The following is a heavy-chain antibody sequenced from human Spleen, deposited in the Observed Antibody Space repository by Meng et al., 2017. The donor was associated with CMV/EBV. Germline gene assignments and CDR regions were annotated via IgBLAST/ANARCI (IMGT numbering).Heavy chain of an antibody. D-gene: IGHD2-15*01. V-gene: IGHV1-69*05. CDR2: IIPMFGSV. CDR3: ATTVRSDSSFDY. J-gene: IGHJ4*02. CDR1: GGRHKNYM. Sequence: CKASGGRHKNYMISWVRQAPGQGLEWMGGIIPMFGSVNYTQKFQGRVTITTDESTSTTYMDLRSLRSEDTAMYYCATTVRSDSSFDYWGRGTLVTVSS.